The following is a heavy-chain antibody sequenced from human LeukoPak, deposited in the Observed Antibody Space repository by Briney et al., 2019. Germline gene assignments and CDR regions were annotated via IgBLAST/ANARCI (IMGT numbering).Heavy chain of an antibody. CDR3: AKEDRITIFGVGIDY. J-gene: IGHJ4*02. D-gene: IGHD3-3*01. Sequence: GGSLRLSCAASGFTFSSYPMRWVRQAPGKGLEWVSSISGSGATTHYADSVKGRFTISRDNSKNTLYLQMNSLRAEDTAVYYCAKEDRITIFGVGIDYWGQGTLVTVSS. CDR1: GFTFSSYP. V-gene: IGHV3-23*01. CDR2: ISGSGATT.